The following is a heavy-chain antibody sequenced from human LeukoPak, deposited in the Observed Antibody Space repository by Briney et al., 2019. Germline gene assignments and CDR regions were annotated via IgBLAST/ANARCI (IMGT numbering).Heavy chain of an antibody. Sequence: PSGTLSLTCAVSGGPILSPNWWSWVRQPPGKGLEWIGEVHLNGATNYNPSVEGRVTMSIDKSKNHLSLEVISVTAADTAMYYCTRESGAFSPFGFWGQGTLVTVSS. J-gene: IGHJ4*02. D-gene: IGHD1-26*01. V-gene: IGHV4-4*02. CDR2: VHLNGAT. CDR1: GGPILSPNW. CDR3: TRESGAFSPFGF.